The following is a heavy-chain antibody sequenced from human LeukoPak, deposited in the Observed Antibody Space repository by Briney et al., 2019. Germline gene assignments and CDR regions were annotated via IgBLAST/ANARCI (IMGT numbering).Heavy chain of an antibody. D-gene: IGHD4-17*01. Sequence: GGSLSLSCAASGFTFNNFAMHWLRPAPGKGLEWVSSISGGGETTYYADSAKGRFTISRDHSQNTLYLQMNSLRAEDTAVYYCARDYADYVGYFFFDYWGQGTLVTVSS. CDR1: GFTFNNFA. V-gene: IGHV3-23*01. J-gene: IGHJ4*02. CDR3: ARDYADYVGYFFFDY. CDR2: ISGGGETT.